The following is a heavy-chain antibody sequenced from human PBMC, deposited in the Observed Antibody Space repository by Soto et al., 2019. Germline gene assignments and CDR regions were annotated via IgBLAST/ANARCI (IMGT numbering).Heavy chain of an antibody. CDR1: GFTFDDYA. V-gene: IGHV3-9*01. Sequence: EVQLVESGGGLVQPGRSLRLSCAASGFTFDDYAMHWVRQAPGKGLEWVSGISWNSGSIGYADSVKGRFTISRDNAKNSLYLQMNRLRAEDTALYYCAKDTEAVAGMGGGNDYWGQGTLVTVSS. D-gene: IGHD6-19*01. J-gene: IGHJ4*02. CDR2: ISWNSGSI. CDR3: AKDTEAVAGMGGGNDY.